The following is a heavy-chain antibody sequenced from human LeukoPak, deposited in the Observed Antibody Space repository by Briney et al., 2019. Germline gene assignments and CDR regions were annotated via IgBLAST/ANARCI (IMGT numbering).Heavy chain of an antibody. Sequence: GGSLRLSCAASGFTFSSYAMHWVRQAPGKGLEWVAVISYDGSNKYYADSVKGRFTISRGNSKNTLYLQMNSLRAEDTAVYYCARQRSTAYDYWGQGTLVTVSS. V-gene: IGHV3-30*04. J-gene: IGHJ4*02. CDR2: ISYDGSNK. CDR1: GFTFSSYA. CDR3: ARQRSTAYDY. D-gene: IGHD1-14*01.